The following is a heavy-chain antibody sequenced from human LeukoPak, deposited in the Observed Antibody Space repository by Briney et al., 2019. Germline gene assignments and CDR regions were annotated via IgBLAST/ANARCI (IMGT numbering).Heavy chain of an antibody. CDR3: ARGSDGSENSYRNWFDP. D-gene: IGHD3-10*01. V-gene: IGHV4-59*12. J-gene: IGHJ5*02. CDR1: GGSISSYY. CDR2: IYYSGST. Sequence: SETLSLTCTVSGGSISSYYWSWIRQPPGKGLEWIGYIYYSGSTNYNPSLKSRVTISVDTSKNQFSLKLNSVTAADTAVYYCARGSDGSENSYRNWFDPWGQGTLVTVSS.